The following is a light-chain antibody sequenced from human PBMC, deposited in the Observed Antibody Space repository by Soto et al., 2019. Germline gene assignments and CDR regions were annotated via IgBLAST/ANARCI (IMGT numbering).Light chain of an antibody. CDR3: QQYNFWPPLT. V-gene: IGKV3-15*01. J-gene: IGKJ4*01. Sequence: EIVMTQSPATLSVSPGERATLSCRASQSVNSNLAWYRQKPGQAPRLFISDAYTRATGVQAGFSGSGSGTEFARNNSSRQSEDSGIYYCQQYNFWPPLTFGGGTKVEIK. CDR1: QSVNSN. CDR2: DAY.